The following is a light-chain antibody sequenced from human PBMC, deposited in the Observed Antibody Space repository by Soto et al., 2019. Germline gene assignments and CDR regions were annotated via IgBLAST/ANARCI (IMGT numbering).Light chain of an antibody. CDR1: SSDVGGYTY. Sequence: QSALTQPASVSGSPGQSITISCTGTSSDVGGYTYVSWYQQHPGKAPKLMIYDVSHRPSGVSNRFSGSKSGNMASLTISGLQTEDEADYYCSSYTSRSTLVFGGGTKLTVL. V-gene: IGLV2-14*01. CDR2: DVS. CDR3: SSYTSRSTLV. J-gene: IGLJ2*01.